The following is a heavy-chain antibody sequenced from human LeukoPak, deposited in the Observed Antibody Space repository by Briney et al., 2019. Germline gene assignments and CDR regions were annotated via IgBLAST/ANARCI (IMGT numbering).Heavy chain of an antibody. Sequence: SETLSLTCTVSGGSISSYHWSWIRQPPGEGLEWIGYIYYSGSTNYNPSLKSRVTISVDTSKNQFSLKLSSVTAADTAVYYCARGSSAEAGNNWFDPWGQGTLVTVSS. CDR2: IYYSGST. D-gene: IGHD6-13*01. V-gene: IGHV4-59*01. CDR3: ARGSSAEAGNNWFDP. J-gene: IGHJ5*02. CDR1: GGSISSYH.